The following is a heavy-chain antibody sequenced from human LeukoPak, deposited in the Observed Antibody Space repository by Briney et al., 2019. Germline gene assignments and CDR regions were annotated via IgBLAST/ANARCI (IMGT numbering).Heavy chain of an antibody. V-gene: IGHV3-53*01. CDR3: ANVVAAAGASAFY. CDR1: GFTVSSNY. D-gene: IGHD6-13*01. Sequence: GGSLRLSCAASGFTVSSNYMSWVRQAPGKGLEWVSVIYSGGSTYYADSVKGRFTISRDNSKNTLYLQMNSLRAEDTAVYYCANVVAAAGASAFYWGQGALVTVSS. J-gene: IGHJ4*02. CDR2: IYSGGST.